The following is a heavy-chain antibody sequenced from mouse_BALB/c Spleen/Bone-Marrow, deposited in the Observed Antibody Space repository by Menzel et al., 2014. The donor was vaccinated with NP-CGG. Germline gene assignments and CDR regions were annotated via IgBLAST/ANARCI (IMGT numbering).Heavy chain of an antibody. Sequence: VQLQQSGPELVKPGASMKISCKASGYSFTGYFMNWVMQSHGKSLEWIGRINPYNGDTFYNQKFKGKATLTVDNSSSTAYMELRSLTSEDSAVYYCARSRNYDEVDYWGQGTILTVSS. D-gene: IGHD2-4*01. V-gene: IGHV1-20*01. CDR1: GYSFTGYF. J-gene: IGHJ2*01. CDR2: INPYNGDT. CDR3: ARSRNYDEVDY.